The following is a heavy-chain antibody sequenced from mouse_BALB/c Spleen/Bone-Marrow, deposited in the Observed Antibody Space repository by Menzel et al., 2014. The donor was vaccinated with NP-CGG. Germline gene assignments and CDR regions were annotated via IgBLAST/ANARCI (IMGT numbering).Heavy chain of an antibody. CDR1: GYTFTDNW. CDR3: ARGGPDFSLDY. Sequence: LVESGAELGMPGASVKMSCKASGYTFTDNWIYWVKQRPGQGLEWIGAIDTSDSYTNYNQKFMGKASLTVDASSSTAYVQVSSLTSDDSAVYYCARGGPDFSLDYWGQGTSVTVSS. V-gene: IGHV1-69*01. D-gene: IGHD2-4*01. J-gene: IGHJ4*01. CDR2: IDTSDSYT.